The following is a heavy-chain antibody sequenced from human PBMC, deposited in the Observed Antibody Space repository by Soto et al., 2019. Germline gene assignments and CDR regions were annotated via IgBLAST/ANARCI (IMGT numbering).Heavy chain of an antibody. J-gene: IGHJ4*02. CDR3: ARDGVAGTSGFDY. CDR1: GGSIGSYY. V-gene: IGHV4-59*01. CDR2: VHYSGST. D-gene: IGHD6-13*01. Sequence: QVQLQESGPGLVKPSETLSLTCTVSGGSIGSYYWNWIRQPPGKRLEWIGYVHYSGSTTYNPSLRSRVTISVDTSKNQFSLKVYSVTATDTAVYYCARDGVAGTSGFDYWGQGTPVTVSS.